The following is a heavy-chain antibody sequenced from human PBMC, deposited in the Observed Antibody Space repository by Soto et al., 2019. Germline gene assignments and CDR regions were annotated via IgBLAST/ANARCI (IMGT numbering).Heavy chain of an antibody. V-gene: IGHV1-24*01. CDR2: SAPEEGEP. D-gene: IGHD1-26*01. CDR3: AADRKIVGTIGAFDF. J-gene: IGHJ4*02. CDR1: KNTLTELT. Sequence: RASVKVSFKVPKNTLTELTIDWLRQAPGKGLEWMGRSAPEEGEPIYPQKFQGRVSMAEDPSTDTAYMELTSLRFEDTAVYFCAADRKIVGTIGAFDFWGQGTLVTVS.